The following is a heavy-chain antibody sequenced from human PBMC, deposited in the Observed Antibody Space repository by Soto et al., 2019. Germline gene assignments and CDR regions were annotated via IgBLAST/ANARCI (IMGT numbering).Heavy chain of an antibody. V-gene: IGHV4-34*01. D-gene: IGHD2-2*01. Sequence: SETLSLTCAVYGGSFSDYYWSWIRQPPGKGLEWIGEINHSGSTNYNPSLKSRVTISVDTSKNQFSLKLSSVTAADTAVYYCARRREYCSGTSCSDLWFDPWGQGTLVTVSS. CDR3: ARRREYCSGTSCSDLWFDP. J-gene: IGHJ5*02. CDR2: INHSGST. CDR1: GGSFSDYY.